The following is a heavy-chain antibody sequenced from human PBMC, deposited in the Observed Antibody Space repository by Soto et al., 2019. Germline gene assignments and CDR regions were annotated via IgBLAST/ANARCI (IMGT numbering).Heavy chain of an antibody. CDR1: EFTFSSYG. D-gene: IGHD3-9*01. CDR3: AKDSGNRYYDILTGYRAFDI. J-gene: IGHJ3*02. Sequence: QVQLVESGGGVVQPGRSLRLSCAASEFTFSSYGMHWVRQAPGKGLEWVAVISYDGSNKYYADSVKGRFTISRDNSKNTLYLQMNSLRAEDTAVYYCAKDSGNRYYDILTGYRAFDIWGQGTMVTVSS. CDR2: ISYDGSNK. V-gene: IGHV3-30*18.